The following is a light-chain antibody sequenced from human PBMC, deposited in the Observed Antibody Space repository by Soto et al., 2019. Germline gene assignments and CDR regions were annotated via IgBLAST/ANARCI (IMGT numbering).Light chain of an antibody. V-gene: IGLV1-40*01. J-gene: IGLJ3*02. CDR2: DNT. CDR1: GSNLGAKYA. CDR3: QSYDTSLSGSV. Sequence: QSVLTQPPSVSGAPGQKVTISCTGSGSNLGAKYAVHWYQQLPGTAPKLLIYDNTNRPSGVPDRFSGSKSDTSASLAITGLQAEDEADYYCQSYDTSLSGSVFGGGTKLTVL.